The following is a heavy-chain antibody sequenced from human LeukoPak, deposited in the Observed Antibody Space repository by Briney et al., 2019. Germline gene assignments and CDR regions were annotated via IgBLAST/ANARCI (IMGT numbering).Heavy chain of an antibody. CDR1: GGSISSYY. CDR2: IYTSGST. CDR3: ARGEGVAAAFAYYYMDV. J-gene: IGHJ6*03. Sequence: TSETLSLTCTVSGGSISSYYWSWIRQPAGKGLEWIGRIYTSGSTNYNPSLKSRVTMSVDTSKNQFSLKLSSVTAADTAVYYCARGEGVAAAFAYYYMDVWGKGTTVTVSS. D-gene: IGHD6-13*01. V-gene: IGHV4-4*07.